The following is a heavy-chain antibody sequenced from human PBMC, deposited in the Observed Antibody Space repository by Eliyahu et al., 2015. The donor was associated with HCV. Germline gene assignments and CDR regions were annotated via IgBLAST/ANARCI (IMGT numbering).Heavy chain of an antibody. V-gene: IGHV1-18*01. J-gene: IGHJ4*02. Sequence: QVQLVQSGAEVKKPGASMKVSCKASGYTFTSYGISWVRQAPGQGLGWMGWVSAYNGNTNYAQKLQGRVTMTTDTSTSTAYMELRGLRSDDTAVYYCARDEGRPYSYGLDYWGQGTLVTVSS. CDR1: GYTFTSYG. CDR3: ARDEGRPYSYGLDY. D-gene: IGHD5-18*01. CDR2: VSAYNGNT.